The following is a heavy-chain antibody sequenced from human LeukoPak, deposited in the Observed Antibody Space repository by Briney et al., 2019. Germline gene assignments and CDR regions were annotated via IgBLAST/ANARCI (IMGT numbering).Heavy chain of an antibody. CDR3: AREYRSSIDAFDI. Sequence: GASVKVSCKASGGTFSSYAISWVRQAPGQGLEWTGGIIPIFGTANYAQKFQGRVTITTDESTSTAYMELSSLRSEDTAVYYCAREYRSSIDAFDIWGQGIMVTVSS. CDR1: GGTFSSYA. CDR2: IIPIFGTA. V-gene: IGHV1-69*05. J-gene: IGHJ3*02. D-gene: IGHD6-13*01.